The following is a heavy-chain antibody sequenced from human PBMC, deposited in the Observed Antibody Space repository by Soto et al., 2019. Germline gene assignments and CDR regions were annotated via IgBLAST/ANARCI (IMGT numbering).Heavy chain of an antibody. D-gene: IGHD2-21*02. CDR3: ASGGTYCGGDCYFH. J-gene: IGHJ4*02. Sequence: QVQLQESGPGLVKPSETLSLTCTVSGGSVSSGSYYRSWIRQPPGKGLEWIGYIYYSGSTNYNPSLKSRVTISVDTSKNQFSLKLSSVTAADTAVYYCASGGTYCGGDCYFHWGQGTLVTVSS. CDR2: IYYSGST. CDR1: GGSVSSGSYY. V-gene: IGHV4-61*01.